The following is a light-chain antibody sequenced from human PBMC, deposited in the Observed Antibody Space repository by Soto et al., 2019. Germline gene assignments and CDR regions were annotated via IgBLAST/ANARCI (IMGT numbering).Light chain of an antibody. CDR1: QSVLYSSNNKNY. CDR2: WAS. J-gene: IGKJ1*01. V-gene: IGKV4-1*01. CDR3: QQYYSTRT. Sequence: DIVMTQSPDSLAVSLGERATINCKSSQSVLYSSNNKNYLAWYQQKPGQPPKLLIYWASTRESGVPDRVSGSGSGTDFTLTISRLQAEDVAVDYCQQYYSTRTFGQGTKVEVK.